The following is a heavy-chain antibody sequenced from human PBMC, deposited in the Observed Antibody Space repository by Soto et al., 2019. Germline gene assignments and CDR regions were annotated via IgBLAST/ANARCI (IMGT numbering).Heavy chain of an antibody. Sequence: QVQLVESGGGVVQPGRSLRLSCTASGFSFSNYGMHWVRQAPGKGLEWVAVIWYDGTNKYYGDSVRGRFSISRDNSKNTLYLQMNTLRAEDTAAYYCARDRSSGWQVTLDDWGQGTLVTVSS. CDR1: GFSFSNYG. J-gene: IGHJ4*02. D-gene: IGHD6-19*01. CDR3: ARDRSSGWQVTLDD. CDR2: IWYDGTNK. V-gene: IGHV3-33*01.